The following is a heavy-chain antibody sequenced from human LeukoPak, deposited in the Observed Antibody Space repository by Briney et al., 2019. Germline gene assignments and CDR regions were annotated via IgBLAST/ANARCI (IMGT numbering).Heavy chain of an antibody. Sequence: GESLKISCKGSGYIFTSYWIGWVRQMPGKGLEWMGIIYPGDSDTRYSPSFQGQVTISADKSISTAYLQWSSLKASDTAMYYCARRGLYGSGTYYADYWGQETLLTVSS. V-gene: IGHV5-51*01. D-gene: IGHD3-10*01. J-gene: IGHJ4*02. CDR3: ARRGLYGSGTYYADY. CDR1: GYIFTSYW. CDR2: IYPGDSDT.